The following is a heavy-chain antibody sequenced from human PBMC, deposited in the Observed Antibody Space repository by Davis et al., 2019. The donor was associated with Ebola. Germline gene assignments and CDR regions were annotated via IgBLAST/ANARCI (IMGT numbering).Heavy chain of an antibody. CDR2: ISYDGSNK. D-gene: IGHD3-9*01. Sequence: GGSLRLSCAASGFTFSSYGMHWVRQAPGKGLEWVAVISYDGSNKYYADSVKGRFTISRDNSKNTLYLQMNSLRAEDTAVYYCAKDYSDFLYYYGMDVWGQGTTVTVSS. CDR1: GFTFSSYG. J-gene: IGHJ6*02. V-gene: IGHV3-30*18. CDR3: AKDYSDFLYYYGMDV.